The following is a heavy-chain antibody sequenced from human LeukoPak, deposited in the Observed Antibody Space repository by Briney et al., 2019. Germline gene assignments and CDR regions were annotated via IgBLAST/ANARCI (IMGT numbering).Heavy chain of an antibody. D-gene: IGHD2-21*01. V-gene: IGHV3-23*01. CDR1: GFSFSSCA. J-gene: IGHJ1*01. CDR3: AKNLKTFPPQSPQR. Sequence: GGSLRLSCAASGFSFSSCAMSWVRQAPGKGLEWVSGLSGSGDSTFYADSVKGRFTISRDNSKSTLYLQMNSLRAEDTAVYYCAKNLKTFPPQSPQRWGQAPLVPVSS. CDR2: LSGSGDST.